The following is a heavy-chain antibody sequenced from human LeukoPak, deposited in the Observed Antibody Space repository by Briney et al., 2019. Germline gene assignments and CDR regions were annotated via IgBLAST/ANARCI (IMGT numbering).Heavy chain of an antibody. J-gene: IGHJ4*02. V-gene: IGHV1-69*04. CDR3: VLDTAMVMTPQVSLVDY. CDR2: IIPILGIA. Sequence: SVKVSCKASGGTFSSYAISWVRQAPGQGLEWMGRIIPILGIANYAQKFQGRVTMTRNTSISTAYMELSSLRSEDTAVYYCVLDTAMVMTPQVSLVDYWGQGTLVTVSS. D-gene: IGHD5-18*01. CDR1: GGTFSSYA.